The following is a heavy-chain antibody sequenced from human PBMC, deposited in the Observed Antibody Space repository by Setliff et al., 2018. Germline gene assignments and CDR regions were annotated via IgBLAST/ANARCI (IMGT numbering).Heavy chain of an antibody. CDR3: ARDLITGTTEYYYGMDV. CDR2: IIPILGIA. D-gene: IGHD1-20*01. V-gene: IGHV1-69*10. CDR1: GGTFSSYA. J-gene: IGHJ6*02. Sequence: ASVKVSCKASGGTFSSYAISWVRQAPGQGLEWMGGIIPILGIANYAQKFQGRVTITADKSTSTAYMELSSLRSEDTAVYYCARDLITGTTEYYYGMDVWGQGTLVTVSS.